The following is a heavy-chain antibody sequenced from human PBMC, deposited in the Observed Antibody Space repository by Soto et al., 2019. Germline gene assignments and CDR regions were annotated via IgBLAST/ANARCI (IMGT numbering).Heavy chain of an antibody. D-gene: IGHD3-3*01. V-gene: IGHV4-34*01. CDR2: INHSGST. CDR1: GGSFSGYY. J-gene: IGHJ4*02. Sequence: SETLSLTCAVYGGSFSGYYWSWIRQPPGKGLEWIGEINHSGSTNYNPSLKSRVTISVDTSKNQFSLKLSSVTAADTAVYYCARGIFWSGYTDTHPGGPPDYWGQGTLVTVSS. CDR3: ARGIFWSGYTDTHPGGPPDY.